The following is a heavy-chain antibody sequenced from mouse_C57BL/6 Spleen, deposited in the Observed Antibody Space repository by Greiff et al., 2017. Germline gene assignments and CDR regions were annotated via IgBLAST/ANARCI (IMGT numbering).Heavy chain of an antibody. CDR1: GYTFTSYD. CDR2: IYPRDGST. Sequence: VQLQQSGPELVKPGASVKLSCKASGYTFTSYDINWVKQRPGQGLEWIGWIYPRDGSTKYNEKFKGKATLTADASSSTAYMELHSLTSEGTAIYLCARVERYYCGSRGVPFDYWGQGTTLTVSS. V-gene: IGHV1-85*01. D-gene: IGHD1-1*01. J-gene: IGHJ2*01. CDR3: ARVERYYCGSRGVPFDY.